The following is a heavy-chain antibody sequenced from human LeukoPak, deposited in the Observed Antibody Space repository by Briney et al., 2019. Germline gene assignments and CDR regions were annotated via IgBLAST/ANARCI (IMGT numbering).Heavy chain of an antibody. D-gene: IGHD2-8*01. CDR3: ARHKELLMVYGPDV. V-gene: IGHV3-23*01. Sequence: GGSLRLSCAASGFTFSSYAMSWVRQAPGKGLEWVSAISGSGGSTYYADSVKGRFTISRDNSKNTLYLQMNSLRAEDTAVYYCARHKELLMVYGPDVWGKGTTVTVSS. J-gene: IGHJ6*04. CDR1: GFTFSSYA. CDR2: ISGSGGST.